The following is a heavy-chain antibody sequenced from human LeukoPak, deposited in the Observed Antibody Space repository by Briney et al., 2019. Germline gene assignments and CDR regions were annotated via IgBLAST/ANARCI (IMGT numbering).Heavy chain of an antibody. Sequence: PSETLSLTCTVSGGSISSSSYYWGWSRQPPGKGLEWIGSIYYSGSTYYNPSLKSRVTISVDTSKNQFSLKLSSVTAADTAVYYCARGLSPGGHWYFDLWGRGTLVTVSS. CDR1: GGSISSSSYY. CDR3: ARGLSPGGHWYFDL. V-gene: IGHV4-39*01. J-gene: IGHJ2*01. CDR2: IYYSGST. D-gene: IGHD3-10*01.